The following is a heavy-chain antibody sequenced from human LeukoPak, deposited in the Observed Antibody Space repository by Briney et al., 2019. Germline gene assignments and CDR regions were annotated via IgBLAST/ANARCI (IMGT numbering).Heavy chain of an antibody. Sequence: GGSLRLSCAASGFTFTDYYMSWIRQAPGKGLEWLSYINIGGTNTHYADSVKGRFTISRDNAKKSLYLEMNNLRAEDTAVYYCATDGAGFDNWGQGVLVTVSS. J-gene: IGHJ5*02. CDR2: INIGGTNT. V-gene: IGHV3-11*01. CDR3: ATDGAGFDN. CDR1: GFTFTDYY.